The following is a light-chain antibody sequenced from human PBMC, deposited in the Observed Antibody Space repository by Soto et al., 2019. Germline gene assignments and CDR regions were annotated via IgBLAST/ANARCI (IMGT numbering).Light chain of an antibody. CDR3: QQSNHYPLT. V-gene: IGKV1-12*01. CDR2: GAS. J-gene: IGKJ4*01. Sequence: DIQMTQSPSSVSASVGDRVIITCRASQGISSYLAWYQQKPGKAPKVLMYGASILQSGVPSRFSGSGSGTDFTLTINCLQPEDSATYFCQQSNHYPLTFGGGTKVDIK. CDR1: QGISSY.